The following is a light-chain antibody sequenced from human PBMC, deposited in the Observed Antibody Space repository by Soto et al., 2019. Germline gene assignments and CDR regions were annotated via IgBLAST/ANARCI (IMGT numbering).Light chain of an antibody. J-gene: IGKJ2*01. CDR1: QSVGTN. CDR2: GAS. CDR3: QQYDNWPPRWT. V-gene: IGKV3-15*01. Sequence: EIVMTQSPATLSVSPGERVTLCCRASQSVGTNLAWYQQKPGQAARLLILGASTRASGIPAKFSGSGSGTEFTLSIGSLQSEDFAIYYCQQYDNWPPRWTFGQGTKVEIK.